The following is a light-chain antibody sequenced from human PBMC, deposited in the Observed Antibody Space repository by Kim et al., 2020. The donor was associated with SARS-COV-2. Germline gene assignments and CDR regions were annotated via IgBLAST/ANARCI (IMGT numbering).Light chain of an antibody. Sequence: EIVMTQSPATLSVSPGERATLSCRASQSVSSNLDWFHQKPGQAPRLLISGASTRATGIPARFSGSGSGTEFTLTISSLQSEDFAVYYCQQYNDWPRTFGQGTKVDIK. CDR2: GAS. CDR3: QQYNDWPRT. CDR1: QSVSSN. J-gene: IGKJ1*01. V-gene: IGKV3-15*01.